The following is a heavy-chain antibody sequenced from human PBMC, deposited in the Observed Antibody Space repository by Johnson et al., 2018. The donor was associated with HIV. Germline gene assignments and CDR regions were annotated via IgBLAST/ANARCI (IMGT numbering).Heavy chain of an antibody. D-gene: IGHD6-13*01. CDR2: ISSNGGST. Sequence: VQLVESGGGLVQPGGSLRLSCAVSGFTFSSYAIHWVRQAPGKGLEYVSAISSNGGSTYYANSVKGRFTISRDNSKNTLYLQMGSLRAEDMAVYYCAREPSIAAAGGDGAFDIWGRGTMLTVSP. V-gene: IGHV3-64*01. CDR3: AREPSIAAAGGDGAFDI. CDR1: GFTFSSYA. J-gene: IGHJ3*02.